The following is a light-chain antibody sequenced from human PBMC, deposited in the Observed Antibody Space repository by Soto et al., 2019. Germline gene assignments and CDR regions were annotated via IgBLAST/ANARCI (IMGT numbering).Light chain of an antibody. CDR2: GAS. J-gene: IGKJ1*01. CDR3: HQVYTYPRT. Sequence: DIQLTQSPSSLSSSVGDRVTIPCRASQGVRSYLAWFQQRPGKAPKLLIFGASTLQNGVPARFRGGGFGTEFTLTITSLQPEDFETYYCHQVYTYPRTFGQGTKVDIK. V-gene: IGKV1-9*01. CDR1: QGVRSY.